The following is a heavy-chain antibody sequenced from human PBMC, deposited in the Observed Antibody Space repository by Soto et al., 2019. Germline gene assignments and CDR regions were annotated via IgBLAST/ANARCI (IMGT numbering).Heavy chain of an antibody. CDR3: TSSTYMVRACYGMDV. V-gene: IGHV3-48*01. J-gene: IGHJ6*02. D-gene: IGHD3-10*01. CDR1: GFTFSSYS. Sequence: GGSLRLSCAASGFTFSSYSMNWVRQAPGKGLEWVSYISTTSSTIYYADSVKGRFAISRDNAKNSLYLQMNSLKTEDTAVYYCTSSTYMVRACYGMDVWGQGTTVTVSS. CDR2: ISTTSSTI.